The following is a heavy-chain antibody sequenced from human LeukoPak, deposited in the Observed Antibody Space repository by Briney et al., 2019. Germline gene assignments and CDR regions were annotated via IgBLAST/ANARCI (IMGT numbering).Heavy chain of an antibody. CDR2: NYYSGST. D-gene: IGHD4-11*01. Sequence: PSETLSLTCTVSGGSVSSGSYYWSWIRQPPGKGLEWIGYNYYSGSTNYNPSLKSRVTISVDTSKNQFSLKLSSVTAADTAVYYCARTTPYYFDYWGQGTLVTVSS. J-gene: IGHJ4*02. V-gene: IGHV4-61*01. CDR3: ARTTPYYFDY. CDR1: GGSVSSGSYY.